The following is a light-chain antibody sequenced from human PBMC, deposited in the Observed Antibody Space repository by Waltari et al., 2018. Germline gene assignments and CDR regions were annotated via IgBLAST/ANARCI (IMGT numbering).Light chain of an antibody. CDR3: QQRSNRPQT. CDR1: QSVGSY. CDR2: DAS. Sequence: EIVLTQSPATLSLSPGQRATLSCRASQSVGSYLAWYQQKPGQAPRLLIHDASNRATGIPARFSGSGSGTDFTLTISSLEPEDFAVYYCQQRSNRPQTFG. V-gene: IGKV3-11*01. J-gene: IGKJ2*01.